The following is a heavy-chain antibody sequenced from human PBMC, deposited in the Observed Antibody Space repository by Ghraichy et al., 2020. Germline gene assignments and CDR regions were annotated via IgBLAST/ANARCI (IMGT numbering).Heavy chain of an antibody. CDR3: ASQAYYYDSSGYYDFDY. D-gene: IGHD3-22*01. J-gene: IGHJ4*02. CDR2: IYYSGST. CDR1: GGSVSSGSYY. V-gene: IGHV4-61*01. Sequence: SETLSLTCTVSGGSVSSGSYYWSWIRQPPGKGLEWIGYIYYSGSTNYNPSLKSRVTISVDTSKNQFSLKLSSVTAADTAVYYCASQAYYYDSSGYYDFDYWGQGTLVTVSS.